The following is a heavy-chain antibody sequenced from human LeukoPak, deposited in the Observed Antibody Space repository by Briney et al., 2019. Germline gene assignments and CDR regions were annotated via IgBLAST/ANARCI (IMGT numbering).Heavy chain of an antibody. CDR3: AREGYSYDIDY. CDR1: GFTFSSYE. V-gene: IGHV3-48*03. CDR2: ISSSGSTI. D-gene: IGHD5-18*01. J-gene: IGHJ4*02. Sequence: GGSLRLSCAASGFTFSSYEMNWVRQAPGKGLEWVSYISSSGSTIYYADSVKGRFTISRDNAKNSLYLQMNRLRAEDTAVYYCAREGYSYDIDYWGQGTLVTVSS.